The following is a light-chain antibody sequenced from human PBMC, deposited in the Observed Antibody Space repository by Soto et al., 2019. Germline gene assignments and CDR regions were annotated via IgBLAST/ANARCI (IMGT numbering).Light chain of an antibody. CDR1: SSDVGGYNY. CDR2: DVS. V-gene: IGLV2-14*01. J-gene: IGLJ1*01. CDR3: SSYTSSSTV. Sequence: QSVLTQPAPVSGSPGQPITISCTGTSSDVGGYNYVSWYQQHPGKAPKLMIYDVSNRPSGVSNRFSGSKSGNTASLTISGLQAEDEADYYCSSYTSSSTVFGTGTKVTVL.